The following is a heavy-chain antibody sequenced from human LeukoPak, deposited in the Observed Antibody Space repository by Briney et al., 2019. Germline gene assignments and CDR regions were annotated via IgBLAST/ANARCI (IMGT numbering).Heavy chain of an antibody. V-gene: IGHV3-74*01. CDR3: ARVKRYCSGGSCYSLDY. J-gene: IGHJ4*02. CDR1: GFTFSSYW. D-gene: IGHD2-15*01. Sequence: QTGGSLRLSCAASGFTFSSYWMHWVRQVPGKGLVWVSRINTDGNSTTYADSVKGRFTISRDNSKNTLYLQMGSLRAEDMAVYYCARVKRYCSGGSCYSLDYWGQGTLVTVSS. CDR2: INTDGNST.